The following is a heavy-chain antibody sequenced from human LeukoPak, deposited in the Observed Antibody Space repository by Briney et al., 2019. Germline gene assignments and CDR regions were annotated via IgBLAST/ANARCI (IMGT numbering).Heavy chain of an antibody. CDR2: ITSSSSYI. CDR1: GFTFSSYG. CDR3: ARDSPGAVAGNDY. D-gene: IGHD6-19*01. V-gene: IGHV3-21*01. Sequence: GGSLRLSCAASGFTFSSYGMHWVRQAPGKGLEWVSSITSSSSYIYYADSVKGRFTISRDNAKNSLYLQMNSLRAEDTAVYYCARDSPGAVAGNDYWGQGTLVTVSS. J-gene: IGHJ4*02.